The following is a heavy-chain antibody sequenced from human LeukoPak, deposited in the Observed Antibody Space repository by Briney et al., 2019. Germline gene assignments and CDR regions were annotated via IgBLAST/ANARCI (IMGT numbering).Heavy chain of an antibody. CDR1: GFTFSNHA. V-gene: IGHV3-23*01. CDR2: ISDSGDST. J-gene: IGHJ4*03. D-gene: IGHD7-27*01. Sequence: GGSLRLSCAASGFTFSNHAMSWVRQAPGKGLECVSTISDSGDSTFYTDSVKGRFTISGDNSKNTLYLQINCLRAEDTAVYYCARRGQNWGFFDSWGRGTLVTVPS. CDR3: ARRGQNWGFFDS.